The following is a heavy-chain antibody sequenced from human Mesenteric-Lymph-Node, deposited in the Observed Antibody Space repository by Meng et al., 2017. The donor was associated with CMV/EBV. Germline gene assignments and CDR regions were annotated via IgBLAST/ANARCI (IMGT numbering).Heavy chain of an antibody. V-gene: IGHV3-74*01. J-gene: IGHJ4*02. CDR3: TRDFDSGVTGN. CDR2: ISPDKMIT. Sequence: LSCGVPGLTLSYCYIHWVRQARGKGLVWVSHISPDKMITGYANSVSGRFTISRDNARSTVYLQMNSLRAEDTAVYYCTRDFDSGVTGNWGQGALVTVSS. D-gene: IGHD7-27*01. CDR1: GLTLSYCY.